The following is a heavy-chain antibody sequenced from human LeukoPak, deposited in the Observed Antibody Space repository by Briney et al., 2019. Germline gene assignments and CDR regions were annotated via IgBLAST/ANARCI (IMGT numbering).Heavy chain of an antibody. CDR3: ARDPWRGTIFGVVILNYFDY. V-gene: IGHV4-38-2*02. D-gene: IGHD3-3*01. CDR2: IYHSGST. J-gene: IGHJ4*02. CDR1: GYSISSGYY. Sequence: PSETLSLTCTVSGYSISSGYYWGWIRQPPGKGLEWIGSIYHSGSTYYNPSLKSRVTISVDTSKNQFSLKLSSVTAADTAVYYCARDPWRGTIFGVVILNYFDYWGQGTLVTVSS.